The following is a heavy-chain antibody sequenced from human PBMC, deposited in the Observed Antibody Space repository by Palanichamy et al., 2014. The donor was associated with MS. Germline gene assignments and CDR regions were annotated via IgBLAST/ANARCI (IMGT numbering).Heavy chain of an antibody. D-gene: IGHD2-8*01. CDR2: ISSRGSYI. CDR1: GFTFSNDS. V-gene: IGHV3-21*01. J-gene: IGHJ6*03. CDR3: SRDARVSTLGHYYYYMDV. Sequence: EVHLVESGGGLVKPGGSLRLSCAAAGFTFSNDSMNWVRQAPGKGLEWVSSISSRGSYIYYADSVKGRFAISRDNAKNSLYLQTNSLRAEDTAVYYCSRDARVSTLGHYYYYMDVWGKGTTVTVSS.